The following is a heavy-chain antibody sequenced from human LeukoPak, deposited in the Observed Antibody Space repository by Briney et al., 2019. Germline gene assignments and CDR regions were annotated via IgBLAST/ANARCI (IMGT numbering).Heavy chain of an antibody. V-gene: IGHV4-34*01. CDR1: GGSFSGYY. CDR2: INHSGST. Sequence: PSETLSLTCAVYGGSFSGYYWSWIRQPPGKGLEWIGEINHSGSTNYNPSLKSRVTISVDTSKNQFSLKLSSVTAADTAVYYCARGHMGGYDYVWGSYRLTTHHAFDIWGQGTMVTVSS. D-gene: IGHD3-16*02. J-gene: IGHJ3*02. CDR3: ARGHMGGYDYVWGSYRLTTHHAFDI.